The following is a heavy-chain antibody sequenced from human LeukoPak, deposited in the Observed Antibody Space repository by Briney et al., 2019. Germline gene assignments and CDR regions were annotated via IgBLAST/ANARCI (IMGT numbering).Heavy chain of an antibody. CDR1: GGSISSYY. D-gene: IGHD2-15*01. V-gene: IGHV4-4*07. CDR2: IYTSGST. Sequence: PSETLSLTCTVSGGSISSYYWSWIRQPAGKGLEWIGRIYTSGSTNYNPSLKSRVTISVDTSKNQFSLKLSSVTAADTAVYYCARVFCSGGSCYSAPYYMDVWGKGTTVTVSS. CDR3: ARVFCSGGSCYSAPYYMDV. J-gene: IGHJ6*03.